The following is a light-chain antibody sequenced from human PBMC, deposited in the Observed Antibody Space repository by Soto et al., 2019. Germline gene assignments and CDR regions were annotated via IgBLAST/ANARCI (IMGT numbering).Light chain of an antibody. CDR3: QQYNDWPLT. CDR1: QSVRSN. Sequence: EIGMTQSPATLSVSPEERATLSCRASQSVRSNLAWYQQKPGQAPRLLIYGASTRATGIPARFSGSGSGTEFTLTISSLQSEDFTVYYCQQYNDWPLTFGGGTKVEIK. CDR2: GAS. J-gene: IGKJ4*01. V-gene: IGKV3-15*01.